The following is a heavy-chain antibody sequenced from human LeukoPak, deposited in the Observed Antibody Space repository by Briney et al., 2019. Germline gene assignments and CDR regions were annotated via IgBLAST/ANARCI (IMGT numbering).Heavy chain of an antibody. V-gene: IGHV4-39*07. CDR2: IYYSGST. CDR1: GGSISSSSYY. J-gene: IGHJ4*02. CDR3: ARVFPTYYFDY. D-gene: IGHD3-16*01. Sequence: SETLSPTCTVSGGSISSSSYYWGWIRQPPGKGLEWIGSIYYSGSTYYNPSLKSRVTISVDTSKNQFSLKLSSVTAADTAVYYCARVFPTYYFDYWGQGTLVTVSS.